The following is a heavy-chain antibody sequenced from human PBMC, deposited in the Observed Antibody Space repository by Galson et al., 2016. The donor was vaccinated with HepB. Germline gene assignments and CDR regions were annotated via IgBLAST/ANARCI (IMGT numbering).Heavy chain of an antibody. D-gene: IGHD3-10*01. J-gene: IGHJ4*02. Sequence: SVKVSCKASGGTFSSYAFSWVRQAPGQGLEWMGGITPVFGPANYAQTFQGRVTITADESTSTAYVEVNSLRSDDTAVYYCAIHTKGQYGSGHHEFDYWGQGTLVIVSS. CDR2: ITPVFGPA. V-gene: IGHV1-69*13. CDR3: AIHTKGQYGSGHHEFDY. CDR1: GGTFSSYA.